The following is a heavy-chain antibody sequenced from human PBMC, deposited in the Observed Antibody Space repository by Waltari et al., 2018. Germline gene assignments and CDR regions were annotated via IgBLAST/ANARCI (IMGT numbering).Heavy chain of an antibody. V-gene: IGHV4-39*01. CDR3: RSGVTFDFDY. Sequence: QVQLQESGPGLVKPSETLSLTCTVAGGSISSSGYYWGWIRQPPGKGLEWIGSIYYSGGTSYNPAPKSRVTISRDTSKNQFSLKRSSVTAADTAVYYCRSGVTFDFDYWGQGTLVTVSS. J-gene: IGHJ4*02. CDR1: GGSISSSGYY. D-gene: IGHD3-16*01. CDR2: IYYSGGT.